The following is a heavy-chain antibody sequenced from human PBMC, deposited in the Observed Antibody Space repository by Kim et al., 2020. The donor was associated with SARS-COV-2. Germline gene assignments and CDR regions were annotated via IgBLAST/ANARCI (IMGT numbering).Heavy chain of an antibody. Sequence: GESLKISCDASGYSFANYWIGWVRQMPGKGLEWMGIIYPDDSDTRYSPSFQGHVTVSADISTNTAYLQWSSLKASDTAMYYCARQTGRSGYSSYFDNWGQGTLVTVSS. CDR3: ARQTGRSGYSSYFDN. D-gene: IGHD3-22*01. CDR1: GYSFANYW. CDR2: IYPDDSDT. V-gene: IGHV5-51*01. J-gene: IGHJ4*02.